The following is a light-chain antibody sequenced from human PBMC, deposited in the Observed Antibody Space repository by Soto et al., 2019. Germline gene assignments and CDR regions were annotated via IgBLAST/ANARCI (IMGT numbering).Light chain of an antibody. CDR2: GAS. V-gene: IGKV3-20*01. CDR1: QRVYSN. Sequence: EIFMTQSPDTLSVSSGESATPSCRASQRVYSNLAWYQQRPGQAPRLLIYGASTRATGVPDRFSGSGSGTDFTLTISRLEPEDFAVYYCQQYGRSPTTFGQGTKVDIK. CDR3: QQYGRSPTT. J-gene: IGKJ1*01.